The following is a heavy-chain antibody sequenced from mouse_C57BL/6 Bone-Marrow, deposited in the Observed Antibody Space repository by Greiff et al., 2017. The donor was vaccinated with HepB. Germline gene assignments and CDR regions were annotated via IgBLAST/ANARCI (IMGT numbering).Heavy chain of an antibody. Sequence: QVQLQQPGAELVMPGASVKLSCKASGYTFTSYWMHWVKQRPGQGLEWIGEIDPSDSYTNYNQQFKGKSTLTVDKSSSTAYMQLSSLTSEDSAVYYCARHPMDYWGQGTSVTVSS. J-gene: IGHJ4*01. CDR2: IDPSDSYT. CDR1: GYTFTSYW. CDR3: ARHPMDY. V-gene: IGHV1-69*01.